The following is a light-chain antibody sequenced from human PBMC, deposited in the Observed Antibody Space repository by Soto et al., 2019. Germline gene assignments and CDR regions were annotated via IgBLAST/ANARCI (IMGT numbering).Light chain of an antibody. CDR1: QSISNN. V-gene: IGKV3-15*01. J-gene: IGKJ1*01. CDR2: GAS. Sequence: EIVMTQSPATLSVSPGERATLSCRAGQSISNNLAWYQQKPGQAPRLLIYGASTRATGIPARFTGSGSGTEFTLTISSLQSEDFAVYYCQQYSNWSRTFGQGT. CDR3: QQYSNWSRT.